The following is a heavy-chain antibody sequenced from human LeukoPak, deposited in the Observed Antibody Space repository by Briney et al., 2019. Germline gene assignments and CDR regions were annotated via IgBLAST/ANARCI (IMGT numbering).Heavy chain of an antibody. CDR2: ISSSGGRP. J-gene: IGHJ4*02. CDR3: AKAAVYHDYCPDS. D-gene: IGHD2-2*01. CDR1: GLVFSTYT. V-gene: IGHV3-23*01. Sequence: GGSLSLSCAASGLVFSTYTMGWVRQAPRKGLEWVLAISSSGGRPSSPDSVKGRFTISRDNSKNTLYLQVSSLRQEDTAVYYCAKAAVYHDYCPDSWGQGTLVTVSS.